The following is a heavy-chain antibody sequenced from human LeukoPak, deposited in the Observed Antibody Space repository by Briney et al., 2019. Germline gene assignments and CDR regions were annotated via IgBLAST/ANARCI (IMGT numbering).Heavy chain of an antibody. V-gene: IGHV4-59*01. D-gene: IGHD1-26*01. CDR1: GGSISSYY. CDR3: ARRIGMSGSYFRNNWSDP. J-gene: IGHJ5*02. Sequence: SETLSLTCTVSGGSISSYYWSWIRQPPGKGLEWIGYIYYSGSTNYNPSLKSRVTISVDTSKNQFSLKLSSVTAADTAVYYCARRIGMSGSYFRNNWSDPWGQGTLVTVS. CDR2: IYYSGST.